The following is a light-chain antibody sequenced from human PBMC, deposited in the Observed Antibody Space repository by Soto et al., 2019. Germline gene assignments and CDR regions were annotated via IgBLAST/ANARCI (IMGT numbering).Light chain of an antibody. Sequence: QSVLTQPPSVSAAPGQKVTISCSGSISNIGSNDVSWYQQLPGTAPKVLIYDNDKRPSGIPDRFSGSKSGTSATLGITVLQTGDEADYYCGTWDSSLSVGVFGGGTKLTVL. V-gene: IGLV1-51*01. CDR3: GTWDSSLSVGV. J-gene: IGLJ3*02. CDR1: ISNIGSND. CDR2: DND.